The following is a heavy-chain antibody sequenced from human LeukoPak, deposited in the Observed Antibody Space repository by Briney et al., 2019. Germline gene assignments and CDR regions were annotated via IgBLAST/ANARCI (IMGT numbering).Heavy chain of an antibody. CDR3: ARDWSLNYDILTGSRFPRYGMDV. V-gene: IGHV3-33*01. CDR2: IWYDGSNK. CDR1: GFTFSSYG. D-gene: IGHD3-9*01. J-gene: IGHJ6*02. Sequence: GGSLRLSCAASGFTFSSYGMHWVRQAPGKGLEWVAVIWYDGSNKYYADSVKGRFTISRDNSKNTLYLQMNSLRAEDTAVYYCARDWSLNYDILTGSRFPRYGMDVWGQGTTVTVSS.